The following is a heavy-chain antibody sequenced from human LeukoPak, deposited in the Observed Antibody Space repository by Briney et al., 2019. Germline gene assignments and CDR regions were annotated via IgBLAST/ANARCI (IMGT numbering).Heavy chain of an antibody. J-gene: IGHJ4*02. CDR1: GGSTSSSSYY. CDR3: ARHSGSYFY. Sequence: SETLSLTCTVSGGSTSSSSYYWGWIRQPPGKGLEWIGSINYSGSTDYNESLKSRVTISVFTSKNQFSLQLSSVTAADTAVYYCARHSGSYFYWGQGTLVTVSS. CDR2: INYSGST. V-gene: IGHV4-39*01. D-gene: IGHD1-26*01.